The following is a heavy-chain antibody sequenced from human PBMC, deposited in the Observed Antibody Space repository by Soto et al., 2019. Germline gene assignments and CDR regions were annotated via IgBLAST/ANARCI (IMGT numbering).Heavy chain of an antibody. CDR2: IDPSDSYT. CDR1: GYSFTSYW. D-gene: IGHD5-12*01. CDR3: ARGNHRWLQLWYFDL. Sequence: GESLKISCKGSGYSFTSYWISWVRQMPGKGLEWMGRIDPSDSYTNYSPSFQGHVTISADKSISTAYLQWSSLKASDTAMYYCARGNHRWLQLWYFDLWGRGTLVTVSS. J-gene: IGHJ2*01. V-gene: IGHV5-10-1*01.